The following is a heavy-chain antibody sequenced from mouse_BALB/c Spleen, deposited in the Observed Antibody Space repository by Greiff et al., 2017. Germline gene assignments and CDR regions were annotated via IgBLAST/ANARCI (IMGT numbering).Heavy chain of an antibody. CDR1: GYTFTSYW. D-gene: IGHD2-3*01. CDR3: ASGIYDGVGY. Sequence: QVQLKQSGAELAKPGASVKMSCKASGYTFTSYWMHWVIQRPGQGLEWIGYINPSTGYTEYNQKFKDKATLTADKSSSTAYMQLSSLTSEDSAVYYCASGIYDGVGYWGQGTLVTVSA. V-gene: IGHV1-7*01. CDR2: INPSTGYT. J-gene: IGHJ3*01.